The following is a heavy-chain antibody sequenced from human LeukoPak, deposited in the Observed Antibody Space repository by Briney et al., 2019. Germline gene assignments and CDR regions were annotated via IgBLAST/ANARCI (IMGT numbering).Heavy chain of an antibody. Sequence: GRSLRLSCAASGFTFSSYAMHWVRQAPGKGLEWVAVISYDGSNKYYADSVKGRFTISRDNSKNTLYLRMNSLRAEDTAVYYCARAKYDFWSGYYTGIGSYWGQGTLVTVSS. J-gene: IGHJ4*02. V-gene: IGHV3-30-3*01. CDR1: GFTFSSYA. CDR3: ARAKYDFWSGYYTGIGSY. CDR2: ISYDGSNK. D-gene: IGHD3-3*01.